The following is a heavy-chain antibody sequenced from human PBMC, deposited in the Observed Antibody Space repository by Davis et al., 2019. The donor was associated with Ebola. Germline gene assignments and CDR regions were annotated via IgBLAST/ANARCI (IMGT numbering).Heavy chain of an antibody. J-gene: IGHJ3*02. CDR2: INHNGNI. D-gene: IGHD3-10*01. V-gene: IGHV4-34*01. CDR3: ARALALQYGSGSRDIGAFDI. CDR1: GGSFSGYF. Sequence: MPSETLSLTCSVSGGSFSGYFWNWIRQSPGKGLEWIAEINHNGNIHYNGALEGRATISVDTSKNQFSLKLSSVNAADTAVYYCARALALQYGSGSRDIGAFDIWGQGTMVSVSS.